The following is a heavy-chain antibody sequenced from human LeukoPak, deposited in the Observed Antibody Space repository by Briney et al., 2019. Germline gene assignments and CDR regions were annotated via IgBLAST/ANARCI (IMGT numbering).Heavy chain of an antibody. D-gene: IGHD3-10*01. Sequence: SETLSLTCTVSGGSISSHFWSWIRQPPGKGLEWIGYIYHSGGTNYNPSLKSRVTISVDKSKNQFSLKLSSVTAADTAVYYCARDKTVDYYGSGPTYYYYGMDVWGQGTTVTVSS. J-gene: IGHJ6*02. CDR1: GGSISSHF. CDR3: ARDKTVDYYGSGPTYYYYGMDV. V-gene: IGHV4-59*11. CDR2: IYHSGGT.